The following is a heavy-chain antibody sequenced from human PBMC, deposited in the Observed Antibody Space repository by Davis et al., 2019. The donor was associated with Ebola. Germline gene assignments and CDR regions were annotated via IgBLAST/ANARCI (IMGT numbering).Heavy chain of an antibody. CDR3: ARSGVRDYYDSSGYYPEVAFDI. D-gene: IGHD3-22*01. J-gene: IGHJ3*02. CDR1: GFTFSSYS. CDR2: ISSSSSTI. Sequence: GESLKISCAASGFTFSSYSMNWVRQAPGKGLEWVSYISSSSSTIYYADSVKGRFTISRDNAKNSLYLQMNSLRAEDTAVYYCARSGVRDYYDSSGYYPEVAFDIWGQGTMVTVSS. V-gene: IGHV3-48*01.